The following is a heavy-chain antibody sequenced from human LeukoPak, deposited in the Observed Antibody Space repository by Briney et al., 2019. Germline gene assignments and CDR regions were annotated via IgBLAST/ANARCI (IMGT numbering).Heavy chain of an antibody. CDR3: ATPNECSSTSCSGAYYYGLDV. V-gene: IGHV1-2*02. CDR2: INPNSGGT. D-gene: IGHD2-2*01. Sequence: ASVKVSCKASGYTFTGYYMHWMRQAPGQGLEWMGWINPNSGGTNYAQKFQGRVTMTRDTSISTAYMELSRLRSDDTAVYYCATPNECSSTSCSGAYYYGLDVWGQGTTVTVSS. J-gene: IGHJ6*02. CDR1: GYTFTGYY.